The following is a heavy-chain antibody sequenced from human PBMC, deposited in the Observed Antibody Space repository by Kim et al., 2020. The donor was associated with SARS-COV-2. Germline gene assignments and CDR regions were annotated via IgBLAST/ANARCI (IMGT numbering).Heavy chain of an antibody. CDR3: ARDRGLGYGDPNAFDY. Sequence: GGSLRLSCAASGFTFSSYSMNWVRQAPGKGLEWVSYISSSSSTIYYADSVKGRFTISRDNAKNSLYLQMNSLRDEDTAVYYCARDRGLGYGDPNAFDYWGQGTLVTVSS. D-gene: IGHD4-17*01. CDR1: GFTFSSYS. J-gene: IGHJ4*02. V-gene: IGHV3-48*02. CDR2: ISSSSSTI.